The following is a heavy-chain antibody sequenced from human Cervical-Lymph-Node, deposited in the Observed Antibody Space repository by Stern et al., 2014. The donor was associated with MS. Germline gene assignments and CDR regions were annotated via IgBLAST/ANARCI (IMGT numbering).Heavy chain of an antibody. Sequence: QVQLVESGPGLVKPSGTLSLSCAVSGDSISNTNWWGWVRQPPGMGLEWIGEIYHSGSTNYNSSLKSRVTISVDKSKTQFSLELTSVTAADTAVYYCARVYSGYDWFDYWGQGTLVTVSS. J-gene: IGHJ4*02. CDR3: ARVYSGYDWFDY. CDR2: IYHSGST. CDR1: GDSISNTNW. D-gene: IGHD5-12*01. V-gene: IGHV4-4*02.